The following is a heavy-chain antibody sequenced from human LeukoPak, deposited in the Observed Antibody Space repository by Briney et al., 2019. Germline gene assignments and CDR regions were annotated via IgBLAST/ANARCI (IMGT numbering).Heavy chain of an antibody. CDR3: AKAAAGTCSGARCYYFGS. Sequence: GGSLRLSCAASGFTFTTYAMSWVRQTPGKGREWVSTFSGSVDTTYHADSVKGRFTISRDNSKNTVYLQMNSLRAEDTAVYYCAKAAAGTCSGARCYYFGSWGQGTPVTVSS. CDR1: GFTFTTYA. V-gene: IGHV3-23*01. CDR2: FSGSVDTT. J-gene: IGHJ4*02. D-gene: IGHD2-15*01.